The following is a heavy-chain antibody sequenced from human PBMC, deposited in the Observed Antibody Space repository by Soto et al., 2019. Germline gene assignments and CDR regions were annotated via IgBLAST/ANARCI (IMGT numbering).Heavy chain of an antibody. CDR2: ITRNSDRI. D-gene: IGHD3-10*01. J-gene: IGHJ3*01. CDR1: GIIFDDYA. CDR3: VADYYGSGRGAFDF. V-gene: IGHV3-9*01. Sequence: PGGSLRLSCAASGIIFDDYAMHWVRLAPGKGLEWVSGITRNSDRITYADPVKGRFTVSRDKAKNSLNLQMNSLRAEDTALYYCVADYYGSGRGAFDFWGQGTVVTV.